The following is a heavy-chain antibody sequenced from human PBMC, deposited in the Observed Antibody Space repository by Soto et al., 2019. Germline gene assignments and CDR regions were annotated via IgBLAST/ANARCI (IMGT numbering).Heavy chain of an antibody. V-gene: IGHV1-69*12. CDR2: IIPIFGTA. Sequence: QVQLVQSGAEVKKPGSSVKVSCKASGGTFSSYAISWVRQAPGQGLGWMGGIIPIFGTANYAQKFQGRVTITADESTSTAYMELSSLRSEDTAVYYCSGLGYYYYGMDVWGQGTTVTVSS. J-gene: IGHJ6*02. D-gene: IGHD3-16*01. CDR3: SGLGYYYYGMDV. CDR1: GGTFSSYA.